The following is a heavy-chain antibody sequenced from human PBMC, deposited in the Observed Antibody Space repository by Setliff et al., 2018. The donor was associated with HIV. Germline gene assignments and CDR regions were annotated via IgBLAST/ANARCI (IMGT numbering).Heavy chain of an antibody. CDR1: GYNFVDYS. V-gene: IGHV5-51*01. Sequence: PGESLKISCQGSGYNFVDYSIAWVRQVPGKGLEWMGIIYPVDSETRYSPSFQGQVTISADKSINTAYLQWSGLKASDTAMYYCARHFSGWYDAFDIWGQGTMVTVSS. CDR3: ARHFSGWYDAFDI. J-gene: IGHJ3*02. D-gene: IGHD6-19*01. CDR2: IYPVDSET.